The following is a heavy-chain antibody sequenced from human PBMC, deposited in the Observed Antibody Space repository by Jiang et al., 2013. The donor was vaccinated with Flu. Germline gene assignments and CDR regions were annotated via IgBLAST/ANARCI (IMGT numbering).Heavy chain of an antibody. J-gene: IGHJ4*02. D-gene: IGHD5-24*01. CDR1: GASISRHY. Sequence: PGLVKPSETLSLTCNVSGASISRHYWTWVRRPPGKGLEWIGYVSYSGSYKYNPSLKSRVTMSMDSAKNHFSLKLDSMTAADTAVYYCARNSVDTITDYFDLWGQGTLVTVSS. CDR3: ARNSVDTITDYFDL. V-gene: IGHV4-59*11. CDR2: VSYSGSY.